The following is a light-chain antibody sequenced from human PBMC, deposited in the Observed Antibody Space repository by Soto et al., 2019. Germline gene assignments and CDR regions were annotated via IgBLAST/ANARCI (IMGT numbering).Light chain of an antibody. J-gene: IGLJ3*02. CDR3: GTWDTGLSDNWV. CDR2: DDN. Sequence: QSVLTQPPSVSAAPGQKVTISCSGSSSNVGRNYVSWYQQFPGTAPKLLIYDDNKRYSGIPDRFSASKSGTSATLGITGLQTGDEADYYCGTWDTGLSDNWVFGGGTKLTVL. V-gene: IGLV1-51*01. CDR1: SSNVGRNY.